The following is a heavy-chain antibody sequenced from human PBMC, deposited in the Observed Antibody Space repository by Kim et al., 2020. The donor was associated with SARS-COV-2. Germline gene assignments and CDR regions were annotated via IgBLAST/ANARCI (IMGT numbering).Heavy chain of an antibody. CDR3: TSKGYDILTGYSSFDY. V-gene: IGHV3-49*04. CDR2: IRSKAYGGTT. J-gene: IGHJ4*02. CDR1: GFTFGDYA. D-gene: IGHD3-9*01. Sequence: GGSLRLSCTASGFTFGDYAMSWVRQAPGKGLEWVGFIRSKAYGGTTEYAASVKGRFTISRDDSKSIAYLQMNSLKTEDTAVYYCTSKGYDILTGYSSFDYWGQGTLVTVSS.